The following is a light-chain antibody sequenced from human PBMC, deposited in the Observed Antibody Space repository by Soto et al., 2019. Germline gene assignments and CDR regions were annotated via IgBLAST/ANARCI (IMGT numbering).Light chain of an antibody. J-gene: IGKJ5*01. CDR3: QQYNSYPIT. V-gene: IGKV3-20*01. Sequence: EVVLTQSPGTLSLSPGERATLSCRASQSVSNNYLAWYQQKPGQAPRLLIYGASNRATGIPDRFSGSGSGTEFTLTISSLQPDDFATYYCQQYNSYPITFGQGTRLEIK. CDR2: GAS. CDR1: QSVSNNY.